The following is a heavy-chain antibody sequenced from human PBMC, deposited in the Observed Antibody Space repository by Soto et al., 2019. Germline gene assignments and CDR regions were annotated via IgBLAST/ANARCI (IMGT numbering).Heavy chain of an antibody. CDR3: ARGSGEQLVRRGFYYYYMDG. CDR1: GVTFSSFS. D-gene: IGHD6-6*01. V-gene: IGHV3-21*01. J-gene: IGHJ6*03. CDR2: ILSNSASI. Sequence: EVQLVESGGGLVKPGGSLRLSCAASGVTFSSFSFNWVRQAPGKGLEWVAFILSNSASIYYADSVKGRFTISRDNAKNSLYLQMNSLKDEDTAVYYCARGSGEQLVRRGFYYYYMDGWGKGTTVTVSS.